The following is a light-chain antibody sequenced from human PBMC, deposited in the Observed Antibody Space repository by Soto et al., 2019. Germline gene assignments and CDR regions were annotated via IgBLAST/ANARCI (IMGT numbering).Light chain of an antibody. Sequence: DIQMTQSPSSLSASVGDRITITCRASHSISSYFNWYQQKPVKAPKLLIYAAPSLQSGVPSRFSGSGSVTDFTLTISSLQPEDFETYYCQQSYSTPPWTFGPVTKVEIK. CDR3: QQSYSTPPWT. V-gene: IGKV1-39*01. CDR1: HSISSY. CDR2: AAP. J-gene: IGKJ1*01.